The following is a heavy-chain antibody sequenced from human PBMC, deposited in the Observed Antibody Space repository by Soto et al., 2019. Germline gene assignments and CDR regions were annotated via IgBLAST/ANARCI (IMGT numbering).Heavy chain of an antibody. Sequence: QVQLQESGPGLVKPSQTLSLTCTVSGGSISSGGYYWSWIRQHPGKGLEWIGYIYYSGSTYYNPALQRRVTXSXDXXKNQFSLKLSSVTAADTAVYYCARGGIAAAAPPDYWGQGTLVTVSS. CDR2: IYYSGST. D-gene: IGHD6-13*01. V-gene: IGHV4-31*03. CDR1: GGSISSGGYY. J-gene: IGHJ4*02. CDR3: ARGGIAAAAPPDY.